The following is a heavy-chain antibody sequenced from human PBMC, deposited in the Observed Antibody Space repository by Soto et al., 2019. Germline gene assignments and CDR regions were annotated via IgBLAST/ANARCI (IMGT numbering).Heavy chain of an antibody. CDR3: ARLDMGLDY. V-gene: IGHV4-61*01. CDR1: GGSVSSGSYY. J-gene: IGHJ4*02. Sequence: PSETLSLTCSVSGGSVSSGSYYWSWIRQSPEKGLEWIGYIYYTGGTKYNPSLTSRVTISTDTSRNQFSLKLTSVTAADTAVYYCARLDMGLDYWDQGVLVTGSS. D-gene: IGHD2-15*01. CDR2: IYYTGGT.